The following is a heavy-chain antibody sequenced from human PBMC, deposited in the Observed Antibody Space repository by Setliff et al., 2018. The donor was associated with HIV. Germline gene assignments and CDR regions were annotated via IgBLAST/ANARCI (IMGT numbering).Heavy chain of an antibody. CDR3: AREGLWFGDRGYFMDV. J-gene: IGHJ6*03. V-gene: IGHV1-18*04. CDR2: IGADNGNT. D-gene: IGHD3-10*01. CDR1: GYTFTSYG. Sequence: ASVKVSCKASGYTFTSYGIAWVRQAPGQGLEWMGWIGADNGNTNYAQKFQGRATMTTDTSTSTVYMELRSLTSDDTAVYYCAREGLWFGDRGYFMDVWGEGTAVTVSS.